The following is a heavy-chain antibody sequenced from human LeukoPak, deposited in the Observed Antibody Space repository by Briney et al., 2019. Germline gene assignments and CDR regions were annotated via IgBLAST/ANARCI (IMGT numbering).Heavy chain of an antibody. Sequence: GGSLRLSCAASGFTFSSYAMSWVRQAPGKGLEWVSAISGSGGSTYYADSVKGRFTISRDNSKNTLYLQMNSLRAEDTAVYYCANTYGDYEDGTLVYWGQGTPVTVSS. J-gene: IGHJ4*02. CDR3: ANTYGDYEDGTLVY. D-gene: IGHD4-17*01. CDR1: GFTFSSYA. CDR2: ISGSGGST. V-gene: IGHV3-23*01.